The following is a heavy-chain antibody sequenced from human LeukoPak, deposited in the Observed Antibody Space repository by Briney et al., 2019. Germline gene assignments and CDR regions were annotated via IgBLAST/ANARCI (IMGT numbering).Heavy chain of an antibody. CDR1: GGSVSSGDYY. J-gene: IGHJ5*02. CDR3: AMKGPYGSGSGFDP. V-gene: IGHV4-30-4*01. D-gene: IGHD3-10*01. CDR2: ISYSGST. Sequence: SETLSLTCTVSGGSVSSGDYYWSWLRQPPGKGLEWIGYISYSGSTYYNPSLKSRVTISIDTSNNQFSLKLSSVTAADTAVYYCAMKGPYGSGSGFDPWGQGTLVTVSS.